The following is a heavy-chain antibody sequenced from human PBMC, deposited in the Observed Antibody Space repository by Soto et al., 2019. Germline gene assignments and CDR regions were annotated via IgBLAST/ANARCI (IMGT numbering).Heavy chain of an antibody. V-gene: IGHV3-21*01. CDR3: ASFGFLEWLLDY. D-gene: IGHD3-3*01. CDR2: ISSSSSYI. CDR1: GFTFSSYA. J-gene: IGHJ4*02. Sequence: GGSLRLSCAASGFTFSSYAMSWVRQAPGKGLEWVSSISSSSSYIYYADSVKGRFTISRDNAKNSLYLQMNSLRAEDTAVYYCASFGFLEWLLDYWGQGTLVTVSS.